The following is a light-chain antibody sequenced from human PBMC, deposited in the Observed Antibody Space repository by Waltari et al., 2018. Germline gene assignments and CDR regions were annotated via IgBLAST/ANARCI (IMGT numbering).Light chain of an antibody. CDR3: QEFDSSST. Sequence: DIQMTQSPSSLSASIGDRVTITCRASQSISDYLNWYQQEPGEAPKLLIYAASSLQSGVPSRFSGSGSGADFTLTISSLQPEDFATYYCQEFDSSSTFGQGTKVEI. CDR1: QSISDY. J-gene: IGKJ1*01. V-gene: IGKV1-39*01. CDR2: AAS.